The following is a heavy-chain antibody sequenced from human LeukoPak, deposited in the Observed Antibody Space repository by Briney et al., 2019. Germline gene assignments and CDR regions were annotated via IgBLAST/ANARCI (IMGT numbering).Heavy chain of an antibody. Sequence: GGSLRLSCAASGFTFSSYSMNWVRQAPGKGLEWVSYISSSSSTIYYADSVKGRFTISRDNAKNSLYLQMNSLRAEDTAVYYCAKDYGVQLWLGSYYFDYWGQGTLVTVSS. J-gene: IGHJ4*02. D-gene: IGHD5-18*01. CDR3: AKDYGVQLWLGSYYFDY. V-gene: IGHV3-48*01. CDR2: ISSSSSTI. CDR1: GFTFSSYS.